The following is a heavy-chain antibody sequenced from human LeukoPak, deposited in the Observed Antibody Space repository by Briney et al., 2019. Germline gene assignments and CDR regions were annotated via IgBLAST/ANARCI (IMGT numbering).Heavy chain of an antibody. Sequence: KPSETLSLTCTVSGGSISSSSYYWGWIRQPPGKGLEWIGTIDYSGNTYYNPSLKSRVIISIDTSKNQFSLKVSSVTAADTAVYCCARLDYGDYGGFDYWGQGTLVTVSS. CDR3: ARLDYGDYGGFDY. D-gene: IGHD4-17*01. CDR1: GGSISSSSYY. CDR2: IDYSGNT. J-gene: IGHJ4*02. V-gene: IGHV4-39*01.